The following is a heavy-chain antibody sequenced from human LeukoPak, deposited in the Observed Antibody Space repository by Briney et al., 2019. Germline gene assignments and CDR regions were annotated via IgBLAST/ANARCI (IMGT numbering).Heavy chain of an antibody. V-gene: IGHV3-23*01. CDR2: ISGSGGST. CDR1: GFTFSSYA. CDR3: AKDYWDTAMVDDAFDI. Sequence: GGSLRLSCAASGFTFSSYAMSWVRQAPGRGLEWVSAISGSGGSTYYADSVKGRFTISRDNSKNTLYLQMNSLRAEDTAVYYCAKDYWDTAMVDDAFDIWGQGTMVTVPS. D-gene: IGHD5-18*01. J-gene: IGHJ3*02.